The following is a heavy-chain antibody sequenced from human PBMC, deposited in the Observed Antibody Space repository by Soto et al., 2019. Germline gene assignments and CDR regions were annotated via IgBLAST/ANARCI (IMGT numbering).Heavy chain of an antibody. CDR3: SPLARAASDKPFPACYYYGVDA. V-gene: IGHV3-23*01. J-gene: IGHJ6*02. CDR2: ISASGGST. D-gene: IGHD6-13*01. Sequence: PXGSLILSCSAAGFTLSSYDMSWVRQAPGKGLEWVSGISASGGSTFYADSVKGRFTISRDNSKNTLFLQMDSLRAEDTAVYYCSPLARAASDKPFPACYYYGVDAWGQGTTVTVSS. CDR1: GFTLSSYD.